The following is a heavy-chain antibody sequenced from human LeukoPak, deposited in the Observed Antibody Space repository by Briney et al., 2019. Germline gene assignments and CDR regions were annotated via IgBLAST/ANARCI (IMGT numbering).Heavy chain of an antibody. J-gene: IGHJ5*02. CDR2: IVPIFRSG. D-gene: IGHD1/OR15-1a*01. CDR1: GGTFRNYS. V-gene: IGHV1-69*05. CDR3: AREANSRTMNRGARREYNWFDP. Sequence: ASAKVSCKASGGTFRNYSVSWVRQAPAQGLEWMGGIVPIFRSGNYAQNFHDRVTITTDESMITVYMELSSLTSDDTAVYYCAREANSRTMNRGARREYNWFDPWGQGTLVTVSS.